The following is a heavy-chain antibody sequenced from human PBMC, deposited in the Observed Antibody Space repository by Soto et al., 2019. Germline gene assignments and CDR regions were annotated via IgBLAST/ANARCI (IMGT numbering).Heavy chain of an antibody. D-gene: IGHD2-8*01. CDR3: AREGGYCTNGVCSNWFDP. Sequence: ASVKVSCKASGYTFTGYYIHWVRQAPGQGLEWMGWINPNSGGTNYAQKFQGWVTMTRDTSISTAYMELSRLRSDDTAVYYCAREGGYCTNGVCSNWFDPWGQGTLVTVSS. CDR2: INPNSGGT. CDR1: GYTFTGYY. J-gene: IGHJ5*02. V-gene: IGHV1-2*04.